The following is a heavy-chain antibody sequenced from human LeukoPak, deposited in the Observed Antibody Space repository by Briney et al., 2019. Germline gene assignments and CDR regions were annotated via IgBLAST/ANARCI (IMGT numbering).Heavy chain of an antibody. D-gene: IGHD2-2*01. J-gene: IGHJ4*02. V-gene: IGHV4-34*01. Sequence: SEALSLTCAVYGGSFSGYYWSWIRQPPGKGLEWIGEINHSGSTNYNPSLKRRVTISVDTSKNQFSLKLSSVTAADTAVYYCARAPGYCSSTSCVIDYWGQGTLVTVSS. CDR2: INHSGST. CDR3: ARAPGYCSSTSCVIDY. CDR1: GGSFSGYY.